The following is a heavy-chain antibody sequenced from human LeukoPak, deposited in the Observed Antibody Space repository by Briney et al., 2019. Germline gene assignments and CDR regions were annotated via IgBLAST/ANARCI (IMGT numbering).Heavy chain of an antibody. J-gene: IGHJ6*02. CDR1: GFTFSSCG. V-gene: IGHV3-30*18. CDR3: AKEISAAYYNYYGMDV. D-gene: IGHD2-15*01. CDR2: ISYDGSNK. Sequence: PGGSLRLSCAASGFTFSSCGMHWVRQAPGKGLEWVAVISYDGSNKYYADSVKGRFTISRDNSKNTLYLQMNSLRAEDTAVYYCAKEISAAYYNYYGMDVWGQGTTVTVSS.